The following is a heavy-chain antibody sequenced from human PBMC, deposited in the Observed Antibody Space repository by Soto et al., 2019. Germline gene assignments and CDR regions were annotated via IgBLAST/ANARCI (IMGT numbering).Heavy chain of an antibody. CDR3: ARERYDILNWFDP. CDR2: INAGNGNT. Sequence: ASMKVSCKASGYTFTSYAMHWVRQAPGQRLEWMGWINAGNGNTKYSQKFQGRVTITRDTSASTAYMELSSLRSEDTAVYYCARERYDILNWFDPWGQGTLVTVSS. J-gene: IGHJ5*02. CDR1: GYTFTSYA. V-gene: IGHV1-3*01. D-gene: IGHD3-9*01.